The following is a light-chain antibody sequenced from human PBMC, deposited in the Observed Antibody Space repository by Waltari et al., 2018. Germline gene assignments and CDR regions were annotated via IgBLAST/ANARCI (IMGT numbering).Light chain of an antibody. J-gene: IGLJ2*01. CDR3: SSYAGSNNIL. Sequence: QSALTQPPSASGSPGQSVTISCTGTSSDIGGYNFVSWYQHHPGRAPKLLIYDVSKRPSGVPARFSGSKSGNTASLTVSGLQAEDEGDYYCSSYAGSNNILFGGGTKVTVL. V-gene: IGLV2-8*01. CDR1: SSDIGGYNF. CDR2: DVS.